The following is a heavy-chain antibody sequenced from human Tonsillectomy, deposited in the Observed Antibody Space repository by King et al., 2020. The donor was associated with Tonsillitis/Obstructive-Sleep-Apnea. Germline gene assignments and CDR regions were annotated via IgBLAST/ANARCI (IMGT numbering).Heavy chain of an antibody. CDR2: IYWDDDN. D-gene: IGHD2-15*01. J-gene: IGHJ3*02. CDR1: GFSLSTSGVS. V-gene: IGHV2-5*02. Sequence: TLKESGPTLVKPTQTLTLTCTFSGFSLSTSGVSVGWIRQPPGKALEWLTLIYWDDDNRFSPSLKSRLTITKETSKNQVVLAMTNMDPVDTATYYCAHRGAASDAFDIWGQGTMVTVSS. CDR3: AHRGAASDAFDI.